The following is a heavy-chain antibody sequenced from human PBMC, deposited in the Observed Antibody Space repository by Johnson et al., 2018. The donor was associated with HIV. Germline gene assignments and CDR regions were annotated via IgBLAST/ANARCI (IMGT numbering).Heavy chain of an antibody. D-gene: IGHD1-26*01. CDR2: ISYDGTNK. CDR3: AKAWELLGRRAALDI. V-gene: IGHV3-30*04. CDR1: GFTFSSYA. J-gene: IGHJ3*02. Sequence: QMLLVESGGGVVQPGRSLRLSCAASGFTFSSYAMHWVRPAPGKGLEWVAVISYDGTNKSYADYVKGRFTISRDNSKNTLYLQMESLRVEDTAIYYCAKAWELLGRRAALDIWGQGTMVTVSS.